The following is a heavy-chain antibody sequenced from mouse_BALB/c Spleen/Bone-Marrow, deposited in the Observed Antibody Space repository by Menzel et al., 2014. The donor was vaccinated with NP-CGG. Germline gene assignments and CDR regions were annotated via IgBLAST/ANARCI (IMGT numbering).Heavy chain of an antibody. D-gene: IGHD1-1*01. V-gene: IGHV14-3*02. CDR2: IDPANGNT. J-gene: IGHJ3*01. CDR1: GFNIKDTY. CDR3: ASYYYGSRRFAY. Sequence: EVQLQQSGAELVKPGASVKLSCTASGFNIKDTYMHWVKQRPEQGLEWIGRIDPANGNTKYDPKFQGKATITADTSSNTAYPQLSSLTSEDTAVYYCASYYYGSRRFAYWGQGTLVTVSA.